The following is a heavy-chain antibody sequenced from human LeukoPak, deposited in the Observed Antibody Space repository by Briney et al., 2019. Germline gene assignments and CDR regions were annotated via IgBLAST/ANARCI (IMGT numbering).Heavy chain of an antibody. J-gene: IGHJ6*03. CDR2: IYYSGST. CDR1: GGSMTSYY. V-gene: IGHV4-59*01. Sequence: PSETLSLTCSVSGGSMTSYYWSWIRQPPGKGLEWIGYIYYSGSTIYSPSLRSRVTISVDTSRNQFSLKLTSVTAADTAAYHCARAPAGPPYYYMDVWGKGTTVSVSS. CDR3: ARAPAGPPYYYMDV.